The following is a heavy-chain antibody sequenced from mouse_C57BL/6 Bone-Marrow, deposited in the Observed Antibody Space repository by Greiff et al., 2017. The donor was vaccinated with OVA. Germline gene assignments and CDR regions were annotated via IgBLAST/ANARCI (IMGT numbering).Heavy chain of an antibody. CDR1: GYTFTSYW. CDR3: AEVIYYDGSSYDWYFDV. V-gene: IGHV1-72*01. D-gene: IGHD1-1*01. CDR2: IDPNSGGT. Sequence: VQLLQPGAELVKPGASVKLSCKASGYTFTSYWMHWVKQRPGRGLEWIGRIDPNSGGTKYNEKFKSKATLTVDKPSSTAYMQLSSLTSEDSAVYYCAEVIYYDGSSYDWYFDVWGTGTTVTVSS. J-gene: IGHJ1*03.